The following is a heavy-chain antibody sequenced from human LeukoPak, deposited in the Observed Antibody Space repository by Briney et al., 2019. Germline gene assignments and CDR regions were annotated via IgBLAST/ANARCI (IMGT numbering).Heavy chain of an antibody. CDR1: GFTFSSTY. CDR3: AKDPWN. D-gene: IGHD3-3*01. Sequence: GESLKISCAASGFTFSSTYMSWVRQAPGKGLEWVSVSYAAGGTDYADSVKGRFTISRDNSKSTLYLQMSSLRAEDTAIYYCAKDPWNWGQGTLVTVSS. J-gene: IGHJ4*02. V-gene: IGHV3-53*01. CDR2: SYAAGGT.